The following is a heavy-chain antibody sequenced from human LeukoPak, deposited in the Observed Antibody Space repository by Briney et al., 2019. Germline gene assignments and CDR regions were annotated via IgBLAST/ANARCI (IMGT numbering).Heavy chain of an antibody. J-gene: IGHJ3*02. CDR2: IYYSGST. V-gene: IGHV4-39*07. Sequence: SETLSLTCTVSGGSISSSSYYWGWIRQPSGKGREWIGSIYYSGSTYYNPSLKSRVTISVDTSKNQFSLKLSSVTAADTAVYYCARVGVTFDAFDIWGQGTMVTVSS. CDR1: GGSISSSSYY. D-gene: IGHD2-8*01. CDR3: ARVGVTFDAFDI.